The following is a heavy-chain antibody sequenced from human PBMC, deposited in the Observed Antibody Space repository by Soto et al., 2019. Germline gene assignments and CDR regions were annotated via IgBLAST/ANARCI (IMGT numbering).Heavy chain of an antibody. CDR1: GGTFSSYA. D-gene: IGHD2-2*01. Sequence: SVKVSCKASGGTFSSYAISWVRQAPGQGLEWMGGIIPIFGTANYAQKFQGRVTITADESTSTAYMELSSLRSEDTAVYYCARANIVLVQAAPHSHYYYYGMDVWGQGTTVTVS. V-gene: IGHV1-69*13. CDR2: IIPIFGTA. J-gene: IGHJ6*02. CDR3: ARANIVLVQAAPHSHYYYYGMDV.